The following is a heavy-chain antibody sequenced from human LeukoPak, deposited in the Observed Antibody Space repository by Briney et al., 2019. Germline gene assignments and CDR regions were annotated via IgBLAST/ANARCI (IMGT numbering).Heavy chain of an antibody. CDR2: IYSGGNV. J-gene: IGHJ6*03. V-gene: IGHV3-66*01. CDR3: AGRSGAYRGGMDV. D-gene: IGHD6-19*01. Sequence: GGSLRLSCSASKFSVSNKYMSWIRQAPGKGLEWVSVIYSGGNVYYAESVKGRFSMSRDNSKNMVDLQMDSLRAEDTAVYHCAGRSGAYRGGMDVWGKGTAVIVSS. CDR1: KFSVSNKY.